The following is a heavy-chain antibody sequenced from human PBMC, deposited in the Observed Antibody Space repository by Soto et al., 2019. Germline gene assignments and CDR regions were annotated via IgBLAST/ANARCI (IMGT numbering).Heavy chain of an antibody. CDR2: ISSNGGST. J-gene: IGHJ4*02. D-gene: IGHD6-13*01. V-gene: IGHV3-64D*06. CDR1: GFTFSSYA. Sequence: GGSLRLSCSASGFTFSSYAMHWVRQAPGKGLEYVSAISSNGGSTYYVDSVKGRFTISRDNSKNTLYLQMSSLRAEDTAVYYCVKTRSIIAAAGYFDYWGQGTLVTVSS. CDR3: VKTRSIIAAAGYFDY.